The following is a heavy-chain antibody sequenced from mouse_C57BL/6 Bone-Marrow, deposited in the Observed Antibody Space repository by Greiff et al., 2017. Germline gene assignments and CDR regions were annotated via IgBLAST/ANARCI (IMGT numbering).Heavy chain of an antibody. V-gene: IGHV2-6*01. CDR3: DWSLYYRARDY. D-gene: IGHD2-14*01. CDR2: IWGVGST. J-gene: IGHJ4*01. Sequence: VMLVESGPGLVAPSQSLSITCTVSGFSLTSYGVDWVRQSPGKGLEWLGVIWGVGSTNYNSALKSRLSISKDNSKSQVFLKMNRLQTDDTDMYYVDWSLYYRARDYWGQGTSVTVSS. CDR1: GFSLTSYG.